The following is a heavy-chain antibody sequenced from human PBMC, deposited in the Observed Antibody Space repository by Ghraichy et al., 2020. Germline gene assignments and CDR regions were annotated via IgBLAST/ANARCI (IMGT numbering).Heavy chain of an antibody. CDR2: IYYSGST. J-gene: IGHJ3*02. Sequence: ESLNISCTVSGGSISSSSYYRGWIRQPPGKGLEWIGSIYYSGSTYYNPSLKSRVTISVDTSKNQFSLKLSSVTAADTAVYYCARLMGRENDAFDIWGQGTMVTVAS. CDR1: GGSISSSSYY. V-gene: IGHV4-39*01. CDR3: ARLMGRENDAFDI. D-gene: IGHD3-10*01.